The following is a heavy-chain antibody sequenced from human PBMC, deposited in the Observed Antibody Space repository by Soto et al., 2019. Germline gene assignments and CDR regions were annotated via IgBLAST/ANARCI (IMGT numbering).Heavy chain of an antibody. Sequence: GGSLRLSCAASGFTFSSYAMHWVRQAPGKGLEWVAVISYDGSNKYYADSVKGRFTISRDNSKNTLYLQMNSLRAEDTAVYYCARGLGIGSNWFDPWGQGTLVTVS. V-gene: IGHV3-30*14. CDR1: GFTFSSYA. CDR3: ARGLGIGSNWFDP. D-gene: IGHD2-21*01. CDR2: ISYDGSNK. J-gene: IGHJ5*02.